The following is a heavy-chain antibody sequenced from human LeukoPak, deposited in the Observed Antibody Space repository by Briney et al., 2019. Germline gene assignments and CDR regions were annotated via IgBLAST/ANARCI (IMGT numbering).Heavy chain of an antibody. CDR1: GGSISTYY. Sequence: SETLSLTCTVSGGSISTYYWTRIRQPPGKGLEWIGYIYHSGSTNYNPSLKSRVTISVDTSKNQFSLKLSSVTAADTGVYYCARESVRPYFDYWGQGTLVTVSS. CDR3: ARESVRPYFDY. J-gene: IGHJ4*02. CDR2: IYHSGST. V-gene: IGHV4-59*12. D-gene: IGHD2-8*01.